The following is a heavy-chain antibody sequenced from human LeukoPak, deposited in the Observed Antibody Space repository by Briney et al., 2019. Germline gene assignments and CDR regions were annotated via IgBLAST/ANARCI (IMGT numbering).Heavy chain of an antibody. Sequence: SETLSLTCAVYGGSFSGYYWSWIRQPPGKGLEWIGEINHSGSTNYNASLKSRLTISVDTSKNQYSLKLSSVTAADTAVYYCARRDGYFYLFDYWGQVTLVTVSS. D-gene: IGHD3-22*01. J-gene: IGHJ4*02. CDR3: ARRDGYFYLFDY. CDR2: INHSGST. V-gene: IGHV4-34*01. CDR1: GGSFSGYY.